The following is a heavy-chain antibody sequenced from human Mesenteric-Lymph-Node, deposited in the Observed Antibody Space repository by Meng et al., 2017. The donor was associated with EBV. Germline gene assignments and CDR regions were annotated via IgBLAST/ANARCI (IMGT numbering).Heavy chain of an antibody. V-gene: IGHV4-30-4*01. CDR1: RVALNNDDFY. CDR2: IYSSGIT. CDR3: ASGLLHTSMPY. Sequence: QLQGRGPVKATPPRTLSLTGTVFRVALNNDDFYWTWVRQSPEKGLEWIGYIYSSGITYYNPSLKSRVSISTDTSINQFSLKLTSVTAADTAVYYCASGLLHTSMPYWGQGILVTVSS. J-gene: IGHJ4*02. D-gene: IGHD2/OR15-2a*01.